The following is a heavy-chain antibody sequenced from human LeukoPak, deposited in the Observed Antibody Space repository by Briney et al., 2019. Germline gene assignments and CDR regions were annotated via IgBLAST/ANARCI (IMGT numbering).Heavy chain of an antibody. CDR3: ARLQYGSGSSIDY. V-gene: IGHV4-39*01. Sequence: SETLSLTCTVSGGSFNSDAYFWGWIRQTPGEGLEYIGSIYYSGSTYYNPSLKSRVTISVDTSKNQFSLKLSSVTAADTAVYYCARLQYGSGSSIDYWGQGTLVTVSS. CDR2: IYYSGST. CDR1: GGSFNSDAYF. J-gene: IGHJ4*02. D-gene: IGHD3-10*01.